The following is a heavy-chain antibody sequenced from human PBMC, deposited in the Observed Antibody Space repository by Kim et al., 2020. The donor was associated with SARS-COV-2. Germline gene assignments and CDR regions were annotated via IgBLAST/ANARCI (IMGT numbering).Heavy chain of an antibody. Sequence: ADSVRGRFTIYRSNAKNTLYLQMNSLRAEDTSVYHCASKTAGYYHYAMDVWGQGTTVTVSS. V-gene: IGHV3-74*01. D-gene: IGHD1-1*01. J-gene: IGHJ6*02. CDR3: ASKTAGYYHYAMDV.